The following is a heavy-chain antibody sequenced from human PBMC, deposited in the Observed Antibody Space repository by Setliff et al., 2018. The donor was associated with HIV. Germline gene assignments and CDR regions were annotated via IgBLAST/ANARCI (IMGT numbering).Heavy chain of an antibody. CDR1: GGSISSSSYY. CDR3: ARGANFWSGYDS. D-gene: IGHD3-3*01. J-gene: IGHJ4*02. V-gene: IGHV4-39*07. Sequence: PSETLSLTCTVSGGSISSSSYYWGWIRQPPGKGLEWIGSIYHSGSTYYNPSLKSRVTISVDKSKNQFSLKLTSVTAADTAVYYCARGANFWSGYDSWGQGTLVTVSS. CDR2: IYHSGST.